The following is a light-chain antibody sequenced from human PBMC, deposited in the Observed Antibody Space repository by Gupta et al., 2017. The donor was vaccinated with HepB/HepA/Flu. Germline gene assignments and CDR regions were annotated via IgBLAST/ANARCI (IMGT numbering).Light chain of an antibody. CDR3: QQYNNCPLT. V-gene: IGKV3-15*01. CDR1: QSVSSN. CDR2: GAS. J-gene: IGKJ1*01. Sequence: EIVMTQSPATLSVSPGERATLSCRASQSVSSNLAWYQQKPGQAPRLLIYGASTRATGIPARGSGSGSGTEVTLTISSLQSEDFAVYYCQQYNNCPLTFGQGTKVEIK.